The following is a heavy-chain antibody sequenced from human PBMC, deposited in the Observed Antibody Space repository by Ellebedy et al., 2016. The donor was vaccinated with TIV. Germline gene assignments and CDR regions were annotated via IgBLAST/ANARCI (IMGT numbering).Heavy chain of an antibody. CDR1: GYTFTNYD. CDR2: MNPTSGNT. CDR3: ARGHSLSSTWYFLFSRGHDRIDF. Sequence: AASVQVSCKASGYTFTNYDIIWVRQATGQGLEWMGWMNPTSGNTDYAQKFQGRVSMTRNISTSIAYMELNILRSEDTAVYFCARGHSLSSTWYFLFSRGHDRIDFWGQGTPVTVTS. D-gene: IGHD6-13*01. J-gene: IGHJ4*02. V-gene: IGHV1-8*01.